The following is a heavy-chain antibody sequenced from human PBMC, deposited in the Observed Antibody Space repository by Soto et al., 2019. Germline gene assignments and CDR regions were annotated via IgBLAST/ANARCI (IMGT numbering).Heavy chain of an antibody. CDR1: GFTFSSYS. CDR3: AKDRPVLLWTFDY. J-gene: IGHJ4*02. V-gene: IGHV3-23*01. D-gene: IGHD3-10*01. Sequence: PGGSLRLSCAASGFTFSSYSMSWVRQAPGKGLEWVSTISGSGDSTYYADPVRGRFTISRDSSKNTLYLQMKSLRAEDTAVYYCAKDRPVLLWTFDYWGQGTLVTVSS. CDR2: ISGSGDST.